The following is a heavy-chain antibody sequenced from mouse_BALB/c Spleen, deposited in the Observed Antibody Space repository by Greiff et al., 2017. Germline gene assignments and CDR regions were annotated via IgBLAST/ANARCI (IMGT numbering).Heavy chain of an antibody. CDR3: ARRSSGYPFDY. J-gene: IGHJ2*01. CDR1: GYSITSDYA. Sequence: EVQLQESGPGLVKPSQSLSLTCTVTGYSITSDYAWNWIRQFPGNKLEWMGYISYSGSTSYNPSLKSRISITRDTSKNQFFLQLNSVTTEDTATYYCARRSSGYPFDYWGQGTTLTVSS. CDR2: ISYSGST. V-gene: IGHV3-2*02. D-gene: IGHD3-1*01.